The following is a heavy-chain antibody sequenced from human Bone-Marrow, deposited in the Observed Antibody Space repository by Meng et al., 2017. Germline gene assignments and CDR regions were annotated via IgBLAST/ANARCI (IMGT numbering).Heavy chain of an antibody. V-gene: IGHV1-69*13. CDR1: GGTFSSYG. Sequence: SVKVSCKASGGTFSSYGINWVRQAPGQGLEWMGGIIPIFGTANYAQKFQGRVTITADESTSTAYMGLSSLRSEDTAVYYCARETGIGMYSSSWPLDYWGQGTPVTVSS. CDR3: ARETGIGMYSSSWPLDY. J-gene: IGHJ4*02. CDR2: IIPIFGTA. D-gene: IGHD6-13*01.